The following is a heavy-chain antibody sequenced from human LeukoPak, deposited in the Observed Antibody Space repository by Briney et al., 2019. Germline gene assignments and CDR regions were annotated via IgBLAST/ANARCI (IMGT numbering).Heavy chain of an antibody. CDR3: ARSPPSHSSADYYYMDV. Sequence: SETLSLTCTVSGGSISSYYWSWIRQPPGKGLEWIGYIYYSGSTNYNPSLKSRVTISVDTSKNQFSLKLSSVTAADTAVYYCARSPPSHSSADYYYMDVWGKGTTVTVSS. J-gene: IGHJ6*03. D-gene: IGHD6-25*01. CDR2: IYYSGST. CDR1: GGSISSYY. V-gene: IGHV4-59*12.